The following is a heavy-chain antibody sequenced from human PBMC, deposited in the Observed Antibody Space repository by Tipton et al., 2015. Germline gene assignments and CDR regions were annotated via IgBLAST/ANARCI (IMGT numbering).Heavy chain of an antibody. CDR1: GGSFSGYY. CDR2: INLGGSS. V-gene: IGHV4-34*01. J-gene: IGHJ4*02. CDR3: ARGAGNSSTWDFDY. D-gene: IGHD6-13*01. Sequence: TLSLTCAVYGGSFSGYYWSWIRQTPGKGLEWIGEINLGGSSNYKTSLNSRVSVSVDTSKNQFSLRVSSVTAADTAVYYCARGAGNSSTWDFDYWGQGSLVTVSP.